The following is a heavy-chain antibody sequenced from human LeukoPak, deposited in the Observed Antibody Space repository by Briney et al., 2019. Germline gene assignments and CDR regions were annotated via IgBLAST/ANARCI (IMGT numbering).Heavy chain of an antibody. CDR1: GFTVSSNH. Sequence: SGGSLRLSCAASGFTVSSNHMTWVRQAPGKGLEWVSVIYSGGSTNYADSVKGRFTISRDNSKNTLSLQMNSLRAEDTAVYYCARVGHSYGQGTFDYWGQGILVTVSS. CDR3: ARVGHSYGQGTFDY. D-gene: IGHD5-18*01. V-gene: IGHV3-53*01. CDR2: IYSGGST. J-gene: IGHJ4*02.